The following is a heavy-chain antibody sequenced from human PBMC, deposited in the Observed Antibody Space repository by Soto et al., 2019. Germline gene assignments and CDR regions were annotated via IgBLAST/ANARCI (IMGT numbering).Heavy chain of an antibody. J-gene: IGHJ4*02. Sequence: QVQLQESGPGLVKPSQTLSLTCTVSGGSISSGDYYWSWIRQPPGKGLEWIGYIYYRGSTYYNPSLKSRVTLSVDTSKNQFALKLSSVPAAATAVYYWARGGGAYGGKSGPGYFDYWGQGPLVTVSA. CDR2: IYYRGST. CDR3: ARGGGAYGGKSGPGYFDY. CDR1: GGSISSGDYY. D-gene: IGHD2-15*01. V-gene: IGHV4-30-4*01.